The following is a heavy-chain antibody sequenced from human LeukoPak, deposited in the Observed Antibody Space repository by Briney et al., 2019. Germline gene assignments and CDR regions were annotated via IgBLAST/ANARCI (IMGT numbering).Heavy chain of an antibody. Sequence: GGSLRLSCAASGFTFSSYSMNWVRQAPGKGLEWVSSISSSSSYIYYADSVKGRFTISRDNAKNSLYLQMNSLRAEDTAVYYCARDPPDYYDSSAVGYMDVWGKGTTVTVSS. V-gene: IGHV3-21*01. CDR3: ARDPPDYYDSSAVGYMDV. CDR2: ISSSSSYI. J-gene: IGHJ6*03. CDR1: GFTFSSYS. D-gene: IGHD3-22*01.